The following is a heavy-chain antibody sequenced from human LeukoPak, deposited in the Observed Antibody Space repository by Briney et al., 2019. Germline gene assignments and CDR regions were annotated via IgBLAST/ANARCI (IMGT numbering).Heavy chain of an antibody. CDR2: IIPIFGTA. D-gene: IGHD3-10*01. Sequence: VKVSCEASGGTFSNYGICWVRQAPGQGLEWMGGIIPIFGTANYAQKFQGRVTITADESTATVYMELSSLRSEDTAVYYCARDITMVRRVYFDYWGQGTLVTVSS. J-gene: IGHJ4*02. CDR3: ARDITMVRRVYFDY. V-gene: IGHV1-69*01. CDR1: GGTFSNYG.